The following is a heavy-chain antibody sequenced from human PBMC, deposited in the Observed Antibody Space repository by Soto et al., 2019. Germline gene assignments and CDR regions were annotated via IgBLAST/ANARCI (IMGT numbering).Heavy chain of an antibody. CDR1: GGSISSGGYY. D-gene: IGHD3-22*01. J-gene: IGHJ4*02. V-gene: IGHV4-31*03. Sequence: SETLSLTCTVSGGSISSGGYYWSWIRLHPGKGLEWIGYIYYSGSTYYNPSLKSRVTISVDTSKNQFSLKLSSVTAADTAVYYFSRCNYYDSRGYSWGQRTLVTVSS. CDR3: SRCNYYDSRGYS. CDR2: IYYSGST.